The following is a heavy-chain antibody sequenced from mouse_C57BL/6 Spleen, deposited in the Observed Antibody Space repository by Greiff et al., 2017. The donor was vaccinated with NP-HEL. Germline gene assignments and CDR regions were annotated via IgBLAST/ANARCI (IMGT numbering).Heavy chain of an antibody. V-gene: IGHV1-50*01. J-gene: IGHJ4*01. CDR3: ARYYGSSYYAMDY. CDR2: IDPSDSYT. CDR1: GYTFPSYW. Sequence: QVQLKESGAELVKPGASVKLSCKASGYTFPSYWMQWVKQRPGQGLEWIGEIDPSDSYTNYTQKFKGKATLTVDTSSSTAYMQLSSRTSEDSAVYYCARYYGSSYYAMDYWGQGTSVTVSS. D-gene: IGHD1-1*01.